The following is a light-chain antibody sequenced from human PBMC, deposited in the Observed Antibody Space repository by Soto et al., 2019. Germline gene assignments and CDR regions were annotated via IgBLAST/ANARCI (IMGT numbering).Light chain of an antibody. Sequence: QSVLTQPASVSGSPGQSINISCTGTSSDIGSYDFVSWYQQQPGKAPKLMIYGVSKRPSGLSNRFSGPKSGNTAPLTISGLQAEDEGDYYCCSYAGATTYVLFGGGTKLTVL. V-gene: IGLV2-23*02. CDR3: CSYAGATTYVL. CDR2: GVS. J-gene: IGLJ3*02. CDR1: SSDIGSYDF.